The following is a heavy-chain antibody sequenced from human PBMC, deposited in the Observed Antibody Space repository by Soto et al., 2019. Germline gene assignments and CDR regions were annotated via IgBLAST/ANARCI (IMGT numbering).Heavy chain of an antibody. V-gene: IGHV3-21*01. J-gene: IGHJ4*02. CDR3: ARDNLAFQGAFDL. Sequence: PGGSLRLGCAASGFVFSYFQVNWVRQAPGGGLEWLSSITGTSAFTEYAESIEGRFTISRDNPNKLLFLHMDNLRPEDTAVYYCARDNLAFQGAFDLWGQGTLVTVS. CDR2: ITGTSAFT. CDR1: GFVFSYFQ. D-gene: IGHD3-16*01.